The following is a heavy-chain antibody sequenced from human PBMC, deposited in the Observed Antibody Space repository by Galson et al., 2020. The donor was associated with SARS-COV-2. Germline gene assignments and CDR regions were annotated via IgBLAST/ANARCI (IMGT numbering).Heavy chain of an antibody. Sequence: GESLKISCAASGFTFSSYSMNWVRQAPGKGLEWVSYSSSSSSTIYYADSVKGRFTISRDNAKNSLYLQMNSLRAEDTAVYYCARPYCTNGVCYFYFDYWGQGTLVTVSS. CDR3: ARPYCTNGVCYFYFDY. J-gene: IGHJ4*02. V-gene: IGHV3-48*01. CDR2: SSSSSSTI. CDR1: GFTFSSYS. D-gene: IGHD2-8*01.